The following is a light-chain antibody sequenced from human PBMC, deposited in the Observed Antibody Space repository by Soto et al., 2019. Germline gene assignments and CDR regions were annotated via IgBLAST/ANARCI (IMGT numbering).Light chain of an antibody. J-gene: IGLJ2*01. Sequence: QLVLTQPPSVSGAPGQRVTISCTGSSSNSGAGYDVHWYQQLPGRAPKLLIYGNTNRPSGVPDRFSGSKSGTSASLAITGLQAEDDADYYCLSFDSSLSVLFGGGTKLTVL. V-gene: IGLV1-40*01. CDR3: LSFDSSLSVL. CDR2: GNT. CDR1: SSNSGAGYD.